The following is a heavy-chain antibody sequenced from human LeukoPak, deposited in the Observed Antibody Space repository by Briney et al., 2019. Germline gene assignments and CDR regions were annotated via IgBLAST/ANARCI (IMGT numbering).Heavy chain of an antibody. CDR2: ISWNSGSI. J-gene: IGHJ6*02. Sequence: PGGSLRLSCAASGFTFDDYAMHWVRQAPGKGLEWVSGISWNSGSIGYADSVKGRFTISRDNAKNSLYLQMNTLRAEDTAVYYCARDRGYCSGGGCYSAVYYYGMDVWGQGTTVTVSS. CDR1: GFTFDDYA. V-gene: IGHV3-9*01. D-gene: IGHD2-15*01. CDR3: ARDRGYCSGGGCYSAVYYYGMDV.